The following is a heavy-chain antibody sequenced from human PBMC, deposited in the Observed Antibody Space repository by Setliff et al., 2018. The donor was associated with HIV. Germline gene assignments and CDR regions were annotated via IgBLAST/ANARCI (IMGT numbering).Heavy chain of an antibody. J-gene: IGHJ3*02. CDR2: IVVGSGAT. CDR3: AATKGDWDRLLDAFDI. CDR1: GFTFTSSV. D-gene: IGHD2-21*02. Sequence: SVKVSCKASGFTFTSSVMQWVRQARGQSPEWMGWIVVGSGATNYAQKFQERVTITRNMSTRTAYMEMSSLKYEDTAVYYCAATKGDWDRLLDAFDIWGQGTMVTVSS. V-gene: IGHV1-58*02.